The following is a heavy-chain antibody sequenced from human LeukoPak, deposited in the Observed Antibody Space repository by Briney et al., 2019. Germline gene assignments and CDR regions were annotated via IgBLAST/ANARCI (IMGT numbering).Heavy chain of an antibody. D-gene: IGHD2-21*01. CDR2: INPNSGGT. CDR1: GYTFTGYY. CDR3: SSDPVEVVVIAIAEFNWFDP. J-gene: IGHJ5*02. V-gene: IGHV1-2*02. Sequence: ASVKVSCKASGYTFTGYYMHWVRQAPGQGLEWMGWINPNSGGTNYAQKFQGRVTRTRDTSISTAYMELSRLRSGDTAVYYCSSDPVEVVVIAIAEFNWFDPWGQGTLVTVSS.